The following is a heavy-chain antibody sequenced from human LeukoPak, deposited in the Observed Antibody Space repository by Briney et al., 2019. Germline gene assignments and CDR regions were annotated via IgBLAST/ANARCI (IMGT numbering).Heavy chain of an antibody. CDR1: GFTFSSYP. J-gene: IGHJ4*02. V-gene: IGHV3-23*01. D-gene: IGHD2-2*01. CDR2: FRGSGGST. CDR3: AKETGEYCSSTVCYEDY. Sequence: GGSLRLSCAASGFTFSSYPMSWVRQAPGKGLKWVSAFRGSGGSTYYADSVKGRFTISRDNSNNTLYPQMNSLRAEDTAVYYCAKETGEYCSSTVCYEDYWGQGTLVTVSS.